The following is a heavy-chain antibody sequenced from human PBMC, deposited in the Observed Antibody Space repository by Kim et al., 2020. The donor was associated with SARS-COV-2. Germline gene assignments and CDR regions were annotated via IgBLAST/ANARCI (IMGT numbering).Heavy chain of an antibody. CDR2: ISGYNGNT. Sequence: ASVKVSYKASGYSFSYSGIVWVRQAPGQGLEWMGFISGYNGNTNFALEFQDRLTLTLDTSTNTAHMDLRSLRYDDTAVYYCARERHYFDSRGTDSWGQGTLVTVSS. CDR1: GYSFSYSG. J-gene: IGHJ4*02. D-gene: IGHD3-9*01. V-gene: IGHV1-18*01. CDR3: ARERHYFDSRGTDS.